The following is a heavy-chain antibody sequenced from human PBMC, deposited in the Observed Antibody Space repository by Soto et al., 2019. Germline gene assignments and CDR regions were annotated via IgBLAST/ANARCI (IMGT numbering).Heavy chain of an antibody. Sequence: GGSLRLSCAASGFTFSSYGMHWVRQAAGKGLEWVAVIWYDGSNKYYADSVKGRFTISRDNSKNTLYLQMNSLRAEDTAVYYCARAYYTYYYYGMDVWGQGTTVTVSS. V-gene: IGHV3-33*01. J-gene: IGHJ6*02. CDR1: GFTFSSYG. D-gene: IGHD1-26*01. CDR2: IWYDGSNK. CDR3: ARAYYTYYYYGMDV.